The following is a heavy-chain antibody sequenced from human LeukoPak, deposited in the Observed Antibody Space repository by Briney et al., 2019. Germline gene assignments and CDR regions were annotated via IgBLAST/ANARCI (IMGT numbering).Heavy chain of an antibody. CDR1: GDSVSSNSAA. CDR2: TYYRSKWYN. CDR3: ARDRAGVYSYGSGSYYKRADAFDI. Sequence: SQTLSLTCAISGDSVSSNSAAWNWIRQSPSRGLEWLGRTYYRSKWYNDYAVSVKSRITINPDTSKNQFSLQLNSVTPEDTAVYYCARDRAGVYSYGSGSYYKRADAFDIWGQGTMVTVSS. J-gene: IGHJ3*02. V-gene: IGHV6-1*01. D-gene: IGHD3-10*01.